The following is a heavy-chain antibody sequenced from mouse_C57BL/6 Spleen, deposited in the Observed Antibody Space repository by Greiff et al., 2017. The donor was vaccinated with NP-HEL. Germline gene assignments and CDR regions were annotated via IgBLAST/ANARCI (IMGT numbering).Heavy chain of an antibody. CDR2: INPNNGGT. J-gene: IGHJ2*01. V-gene: IGHV1-22*01. CDR3: ARNSPFDY. CDR1: GYTFTDYN. Sequence: VQLKESGPELVKPGASVKMSCKASGYTFTDYNMHWVKQSHGKSLEWIGYINPNNGGTSYNQKFKGKATLTVNKSSSTAYMELRSLTAEEAAVYYCARNSPFDYWGQGTTLTVSS.